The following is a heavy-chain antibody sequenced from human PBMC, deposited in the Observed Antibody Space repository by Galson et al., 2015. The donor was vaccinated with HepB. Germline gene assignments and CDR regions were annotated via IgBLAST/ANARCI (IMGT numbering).Heavy chain of an antibody. CDR3: ASLLDYYGSGSLAFDI. Sequence: QSGAEVKKPGESLKISCKGSGYSFTSYWIGWVRQMPGKGLEWMGIIYPGDSDTRYSPSFQGQVTISADKSISTAYLQWSSLKASDTAMYYCASLLDYYGSGSLAFDIWGQGTMVTVSS. CDR2: IYPGDSDT. D-gene: IGHD3-10*01. CDR1: GYSFTSYW. V-gene: IGHV5-51*03. J-gene: IGHJ3*02.